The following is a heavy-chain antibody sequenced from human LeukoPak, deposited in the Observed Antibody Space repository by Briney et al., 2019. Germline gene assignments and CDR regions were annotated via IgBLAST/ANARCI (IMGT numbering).Heavy chain of an antibody. CDR1: GYTLTELS. V-gene: IGHV1-24*01. Sequence: GASVKVSCKVSGYTLTELSMHWVRQAPGKGLEWMGGFDPEDGETIYAQKFQGRVTMTEDTSTDTAYMELSSLRSEDTAVYYCARDTKATYYDSSGYGPGAFDIWGQGTMVTVSS. CDR3: ARDTKATYYDSSGYGPGAFDI. CDR2: FDPEDGET. J-gene: IGHJ3*02. D-gene: IGHD3-22*01.